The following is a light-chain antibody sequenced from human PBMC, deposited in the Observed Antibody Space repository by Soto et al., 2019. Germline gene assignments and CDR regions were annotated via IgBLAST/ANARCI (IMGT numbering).Light chain of an antibody. Sequence: QSALTQPASVSGSPGQSITISCTGTSSDVGGYNYVSWYQQHPGKAPKLMIYEVSNRPSGVSNRLSVSKSGNTASLTISGLQAEDEADYYCSSYTSSSTLVVFGGGTKRTVL. V-gene: IGLV2-14*01. CDR2: EVS. CDR3: SSYTSSSTLVV. CDR1: SSDVGGYNY. J-gene: IGLJ2*01.